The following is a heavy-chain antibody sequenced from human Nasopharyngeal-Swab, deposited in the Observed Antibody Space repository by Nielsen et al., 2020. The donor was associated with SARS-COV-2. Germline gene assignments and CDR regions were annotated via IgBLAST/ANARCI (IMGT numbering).Heavy chain of an antibody. J-gene: IGHJ6*02. CDR3: ARERGSGWYDRVSYGMDV. V-gene: IGHV1-69*06. CDR2: IIPIFGTA. D-gene: IGHD6-19*01. Sequence: WVRPARGQGLEGLGGIIPIFGTANYAQKFQGRVTITADKSTSTAYMELSSLRSEDTAVYYCARERGSGWYDRVSYGMDVWGQGTPVTVSS.